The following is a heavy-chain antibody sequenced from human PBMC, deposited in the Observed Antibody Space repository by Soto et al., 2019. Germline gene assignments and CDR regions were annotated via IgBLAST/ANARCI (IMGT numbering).Heavy chain of an antibody. V-gene: IGHV4-31*03. D-gene: IGHD3-16*01. J-gene: IGHJ6*04. CDR2: IYYSGST. CDR1: GGSISSGGYY. Sequence: PSETLSLTCTVSGGSISSGGYYWSWIRQHPGKGLEWIGYIYYSGSTYYNPSLKSRVTISVDTSKNQFSLKLSSVTAADTAVYYCGKMTTPRLGTTSKREAGGKGTRAPAPS. CDR3: GKMTTPRLGTTSKREA.